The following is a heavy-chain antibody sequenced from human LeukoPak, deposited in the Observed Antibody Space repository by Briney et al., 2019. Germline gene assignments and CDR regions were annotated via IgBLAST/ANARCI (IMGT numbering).Heavy chain of an antibody. Sequence: PGGSLRLSCAASGFTFSSYAMSWVRQAPGKGLEWVAVISYDGSNKYYADSVKGRFTISRDNSKNTLYLQMNSLRAEDTAVYYCARDAEVYDSSGYYLYYYGMDVWGQGTTVTVSS. J-gene: IGHJ6*02. CDR2: ISYDGSNK. CDR3: ARDAEVYDSSGYYLYYYGMDV. D-gene: IGHD3-22*01. V-gene: IGHV3-30*04. CDR1: GFTFSSYA.